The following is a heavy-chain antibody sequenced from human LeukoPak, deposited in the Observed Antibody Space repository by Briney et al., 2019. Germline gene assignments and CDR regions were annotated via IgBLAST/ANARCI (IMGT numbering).Heavy chain of an antibody. J-gene: IGHJ4*02. CDR3: AKALRGGWTRFDY. CDR2: ISGSGGST. V-gene: IGHV3-23*01. CDR1: GFTFSSYA. Sequence: EGSLRLSCAASGFTFSSYAMSWVRQAPGKGLEWVSAISGSGGSTYYADSVKGRFTISRDNSKNTLYLQMNSLRAEDTAVYYCAKALRGGWTRFDYWGQGTLVTVSS. D-gene: IGHD6-19*01.